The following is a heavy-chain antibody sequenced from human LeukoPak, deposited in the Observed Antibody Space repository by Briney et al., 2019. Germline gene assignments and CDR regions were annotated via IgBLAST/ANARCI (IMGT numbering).Heavy chain of an antibody. V-gene: IGHV1-8*01. CDR1: GYTFTSYD. J-gene: IGHJ4*02. CDR2: MNPNSGNK. CDR3: ARTHSSGWYSEFDY. D-gene: IGHD6-19*01. Sequence: ASVKVSCKASGYTFTSYDINWVRQATGQGLEWMGWMNPNSGNKGYAQKFQGRVTMTRNTSISTAYMELSSLRSEDTAVYYCARTHSSGWYSEFDYWGQGTLVTVSS.